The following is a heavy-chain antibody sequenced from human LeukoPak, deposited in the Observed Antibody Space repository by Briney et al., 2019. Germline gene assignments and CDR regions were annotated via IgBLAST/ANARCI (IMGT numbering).Heavy chain of an antibody. CDR3: ASSRWYYGMDV. CDR2: IYPGDSDT. Sequence: GESLKISCKGSGYSFTSYWIGWVRHVPGKGLEYMGIIYPGDSDTRYSPSFQGQVTISADKSISTAYLQWSSLKASDTAMYYCASSRWYYGMDVWGQGTTVTVSS. V-gene: IGHV5-51*01. J-gene: IGHJ6*02. CDR1: GYSFTSYW.